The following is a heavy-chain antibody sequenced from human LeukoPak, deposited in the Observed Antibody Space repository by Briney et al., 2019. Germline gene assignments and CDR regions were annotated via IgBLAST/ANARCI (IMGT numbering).Heavy chain of an antibody. CDR1: GGSISSYY. J-gene: IGHJ4*02. Sequence: SETLSLTCTVSGGSISSYYWSWIRQPPGKGLEWIGYIYYSGSTNYNPSLKSRVTISVDTSKNQFSLKLSSVTAADTAVYYCARSYDYVWGSYRLGFDYWGQGTLVTVSS. CDR3: ARSYDYVWGSYRLGFDY. CDR2: IYYSGST. D-gene: IGHD3-16*02. V-gene: IGHV4-59*08.